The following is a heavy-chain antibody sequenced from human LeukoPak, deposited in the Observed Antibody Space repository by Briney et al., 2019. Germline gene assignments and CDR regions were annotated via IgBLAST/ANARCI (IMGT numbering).Heavy chain of an antibody. CDR3: AKGLYYFDY. CDR2: ISPDGGGT. Sequence: GGSLRLSCAASGFTFSSDGMTWVRQAPGKGLEWVSSISPDGGGTVYADSVKGRVTVSRDNSKNTLYLQMNSLRAEDTAVYYCAKGLYYFDYWGQGTLVTVSS. D-gene: IGHD4/OR15-4a*01. CDR1: GFTFSSDG. J-gene: IGHJ4*02. V-gene: IGHV3-23*01.